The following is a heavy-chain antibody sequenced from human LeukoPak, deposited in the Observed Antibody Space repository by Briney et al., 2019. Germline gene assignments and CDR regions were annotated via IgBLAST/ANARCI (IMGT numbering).Heavy chain of an antibody. D-gene: IGHD4-11*01. Sequence: SETLSLTCTVSGGSISSGSSYWSWIRQPAGKGLEWIGRISTSGSAKYNPSLKSRVTIPVDTSKNQFSLKLSSVTAADTAVYYCARGPDYSNYVDYWGQGTLVTVSS. CDR2: ISTSGSA. CDR3: ARGPDYSNYVDY. V-gene: IGHV4-61*02. CDR1: GGSISSGSSY. J-gene: IGHJ4*02.